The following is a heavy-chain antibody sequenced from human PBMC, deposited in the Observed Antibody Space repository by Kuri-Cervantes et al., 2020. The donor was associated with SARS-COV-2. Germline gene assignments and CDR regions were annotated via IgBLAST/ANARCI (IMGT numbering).Heavy chain of an antibody. Sequence: LRLSCAVSGGSISSGGYSWSWIRQPPGKGLEWIGYIYHSGSTYYNPSLKSRVTISVDTSKNQFSLKLSSVTAADTAVYYCATWELLGGYWGHGTLVTVSS. CDR3: ATWELLGGY. CDR2: IYHSGST. CDR1: GGSISSGGYS. D-gene: IGHD1-26*01. V-gene: IGHV4-30-2*03. J-gene: IGHJ4*01.